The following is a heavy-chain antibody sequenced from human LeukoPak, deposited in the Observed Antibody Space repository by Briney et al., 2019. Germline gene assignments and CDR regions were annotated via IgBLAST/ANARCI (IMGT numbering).Heavy chain of an antibody. D-gene: IGHD5-12*01. CDR2: ISSSSSYT. CDR3: ARDLGSGYSGYVPFDY. J-gene: IGHJ4*02. CDR1: GFTFSDYY. Sequence: GGSLRLSCAASGFTFSDYYMSRIRQAPGKGLEWVSYISSSSSYTNYADSVKGRFTISRDNAKNSLYLQMNSLRAEDTAVYYCARDLGSGYSGYVPFDYWGQGTLVTVSS. V-gene: IGHV3-11*06.